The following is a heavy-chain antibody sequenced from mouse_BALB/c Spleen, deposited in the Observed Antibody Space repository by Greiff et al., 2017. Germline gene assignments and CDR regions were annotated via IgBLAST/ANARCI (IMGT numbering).Heavy chain of an antibody. J-gene: IGHJ4*01. CDR2: IWGDGST. D-gene: IGHD1-1*01. CDR3: ASSYYYGDSYGYAMDY. Sequence: VKLMESGPGLVAPSQSLSITCTVSGFSLTGYGVNWVRQPPGKGLEWLGMIWGDGSTDYNSALKSRLSISKDNSKSQVFLKMNSLQTDDTARYYCASSYYYGDSYGYAMDYWGQGTSVTVSS. CDR1: GFSLTGYG. V-gene: IGHV2-6-7*01.